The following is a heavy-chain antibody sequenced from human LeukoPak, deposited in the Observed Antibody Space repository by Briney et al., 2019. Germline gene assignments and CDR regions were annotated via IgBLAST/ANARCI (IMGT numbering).Heavy chain of an antibody. V-gene: IGHV4-59*08. Sequence: ASETLSLTCTVSGGSISSYYWSWIRQPPGKGLEWIGYIYYSGSTNYNPSLKSRVTISVDTSKNQFSLKLSSLTAGDTAVYYCARRKFGEYPFDYWGQGTLVSVSS. CDR3: ARRKFGEYPFDY. CDR1: GGSISSYY. CDR2: IYYSGST. J-gene: IGHJ4*02. D-gene: IGHD3-10*01.